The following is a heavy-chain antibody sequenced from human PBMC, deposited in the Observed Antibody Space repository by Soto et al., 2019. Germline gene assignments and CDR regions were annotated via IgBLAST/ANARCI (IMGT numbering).Heavy chain of an antibody. Sequence: QVQLVQSGGEVRKPGASVQVSCKASGDTITNYGISWVRQAPGQGLEWMGWISFYNGNTKYAQNLQGRVTLTTDTSTSTAYMELRSLRSDDTAVYYCASATSIAVAGKESWGQGTVVTVSS. J-gene: IGHJ4*02. CDR2: ISFYNGNT. V-gene: IGHV1-18*01. CDR1: GDTITNYG. D-gene: IGHD6-19*01. CDR3: ASATSIAVAGKES.